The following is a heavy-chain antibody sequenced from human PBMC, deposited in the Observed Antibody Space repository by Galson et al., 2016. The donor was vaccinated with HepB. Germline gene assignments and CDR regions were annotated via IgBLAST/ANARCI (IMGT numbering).Heavy chain of an antibody. D-gene: IGHD2-8*02. CDR2: IMPLFGAA. V-gene: IGHV1-69*13. CDR1: GGTFSNYA. CDR3: AREPLIVLVVGSYYFDS. Sequence: SVKVSCKASGGTFSNYAISWVRQAPGQGLEWMGGIMPLFGAANSAQKFQDRVTITADSTNTVYMELSSLTSEDTAVYYCAREPLIVLVVGSYYFDSWGQGTRVTVSS. J-gene: IGHJ4*02.